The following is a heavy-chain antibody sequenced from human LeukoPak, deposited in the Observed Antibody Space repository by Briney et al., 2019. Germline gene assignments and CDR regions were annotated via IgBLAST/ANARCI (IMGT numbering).Heavy chain of an antibody. V-gene: IGHV1-69*13. CDR3: ARVGHCSGGSCYSGPFDY. J-gene: IGHJ4*02. CDR2: IIPIFGTA. Sequence: ASVKVSCKASGGTFSSYAINWVRQAPGQGLEWMGGIIPIFGTANYAQKFQGRVTITADESTSTAYMELSSLRSEDTAVYYCARVGHCSGGSCYSGPFDYWGQGTLVTVSS. D-gene: IGHD2-15*01. CDR1: GGTFSSYA.